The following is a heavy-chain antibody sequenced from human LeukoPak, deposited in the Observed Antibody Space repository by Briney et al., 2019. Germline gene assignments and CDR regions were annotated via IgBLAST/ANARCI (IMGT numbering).Heavy chain of an antibody. V-gene: IGHV1-46*01. CDR2: INPSGGST. CDR3: ARVKGGGSGSYPFDY. D-gene: IGHD3-10*01. CDR1: GYTFTSYY. J-gene: IGHJ4*02. Sequence: ASVKVSCKASGYTFTSYYMHWVRHAPGQGLEWMGIINPSGGSTSYAQKFQGRVTMTRDMSTSTVYMELSSLRSEDTAVYYCARVKGGGSGSYPFDYWGQGTLVTVSS.